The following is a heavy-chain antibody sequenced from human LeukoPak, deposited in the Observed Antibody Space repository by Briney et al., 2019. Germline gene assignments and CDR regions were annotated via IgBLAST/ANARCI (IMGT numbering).Heavy chain of an antibody. CDR2: IYYSGST. Sequence: SETLSHTCTVSGGSISSSSYYWGWIRQPPGKGLEWIGSIYYSGSTYYNPSLKSRVTISVDTSKNQFSLKLSSVTAADTAVYYCASTYYDILTGYYTFDYWGQGTLVTVSS. D-gene: IGHD3-9*01. CDR3: ASTYYDILTGYYTFDY. J-gene: IGHJ4*02. V-gene: IGHV4-39*01. CDR1: GGSISSSSYY.